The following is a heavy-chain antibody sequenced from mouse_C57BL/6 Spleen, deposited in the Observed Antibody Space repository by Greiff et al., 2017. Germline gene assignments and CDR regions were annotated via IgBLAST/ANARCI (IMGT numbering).Heavy chain of an antibody. CDR3: ARWEDYVQFAY. D-gene: IGHD2-4*01. J-gene: IGHJ3*01. V-gene: IGHV1-80*01. CDR2: IYPGDGDT. Sequence: VKLVESGAELVKPGASVKISCKASGYAFSSYWMNWVKQRPGKGLEWIGQIYPGDGDTNYNGKFKGKATLTADKSSSTAYMQLSSLTSEDSAVYFCARWEDYVQFAYWGQGTLVTVSA. CDR1: GYAFSSYW.